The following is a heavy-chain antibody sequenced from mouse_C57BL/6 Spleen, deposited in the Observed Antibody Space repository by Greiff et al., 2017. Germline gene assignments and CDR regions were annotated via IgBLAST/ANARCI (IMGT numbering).Heavy chain of an antibody. CDR3: ASDSSGLYFDY. CDR1: GYTFTSYW. V-gene: IGHV1-53*01. J-gene: IGHJ2*01. CDR2: INPSNGGT. D-gene: IGHD3-2*02. Sequence: VKLQQSGTELVKPGASVKLSCKASGYTFTSYWMHWVKQRPGQGLEWIGNINPSNGGTNYNEKLKSKATLTVDKSSSTAYMQLSILTSEDSSVYYCASDSSGLYFDYWGQGTTLTVSS.